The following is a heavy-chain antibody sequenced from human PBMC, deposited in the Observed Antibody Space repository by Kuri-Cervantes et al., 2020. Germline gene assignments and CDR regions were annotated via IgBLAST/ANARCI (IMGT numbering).Heavy chain of an antibody. Sequence: SETLSLTCAISGSSVSSIYYWGWIRQPPGKGLEWIGSIYHSGSTYYNPSLKSRVTISVDTSKNQFSLKLSSVTAADTAVYYCAPLTGYSSGWLDAGLDYWGQGTLVTVSS. V-gene: IGHV4-38-2*01. D-gene: IGHD6-19*01. CDR3: APLTGYSSGWLDAGLDY. J-gene: IGHJ4*02. CDR1: GSSVSSIYY. CDR2: IYHSGST.